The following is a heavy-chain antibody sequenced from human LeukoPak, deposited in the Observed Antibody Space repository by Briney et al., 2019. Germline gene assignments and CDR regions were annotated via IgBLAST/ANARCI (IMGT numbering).Heavy chain of an antibody. CDR1: GYTFTGYY. J-gene: IGHJ4*02. CDR3: ARGYYDSSAYYSADY. Sequence: ASVKLSCKASGYTFTGYYIHWVRQAPGQGLEWMGWINPNTGDTNYAHKFQGRVTMTRDTSISTAYMELTRLRSDDTAVYYCARGYYDSSAYYSADYWGQGTLVTVSS. CDR2: INPNTGDT. V-gene: IGHV1-2*02. D-gene: IGHD3-22*01.